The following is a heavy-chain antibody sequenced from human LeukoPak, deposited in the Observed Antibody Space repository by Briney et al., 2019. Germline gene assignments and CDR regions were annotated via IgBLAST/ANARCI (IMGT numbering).Heavy chain of an antibody. V-gene: IGHV3-7*05. D-gene: IGHD1-26*01. J-gene: IGHJ4*02. Sequence: GGSLRLSCAGSGFTFNSYWMAWVRQAPGKGLEWVANMKQDGSDKNYVDSVKGRFTISRDNAKNSLYLQMDSLRAEDTAVYYCARDVGGSLDYWGQGTLVTVSS. CDR1: GFTFNSYW. CDR2: MKQDGSDK. CDR3: ARDVGGSLDY.